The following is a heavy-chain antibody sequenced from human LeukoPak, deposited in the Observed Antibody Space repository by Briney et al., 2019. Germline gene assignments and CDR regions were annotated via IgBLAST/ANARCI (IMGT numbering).Heavy chain of an antibody. J-gene: IGHJ6*04. CDR3: ARDNTPTRERFGELSENYYYYGMDV. V-gene: IGHV1-69*06. CDR2: IIPIFGTA. CDR1: GGTFSSYA. Sequence: ASVKVSCKASGGTFSSYAISWVRQAPGQGLEWMGGIIPIFGTANYAQKFQGRVTITADKSTGTAYMELSSLRSEDTAVYYCARDNTPTRERFGELSENYYYYGMDVWGKGTTVTVSS. D-gene: IGHD3-10*01.